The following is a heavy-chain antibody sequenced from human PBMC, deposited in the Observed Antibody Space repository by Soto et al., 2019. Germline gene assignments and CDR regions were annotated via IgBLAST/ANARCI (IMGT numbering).Heavy chain of an antibody. Sequence: QVQLVESGGGVVQPGRSLRLSCAASGFTFSSYGMHWVRQAPGKGLEWVAVIWYDGSNKYYADSVKGRFTISRDNSKNTLYLQMNSLRAEDTDVYYCAREYSSSWSCFDYWGQGTLVTVSS. D-gene: IGHD6-13*01. J-gene: IGHJ4*02. CDR3: AREYSSSWSCFDY. CDR2: IWYDGSNK. V-gene: IGHV3-33*01. CDR1: GFTFSSYG.